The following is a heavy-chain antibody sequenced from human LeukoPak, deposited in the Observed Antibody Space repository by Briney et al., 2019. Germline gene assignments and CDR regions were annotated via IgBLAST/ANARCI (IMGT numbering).Heavy chain of an antibody. CDR3: ARARNGDSFWTN. CDR1: GYSFTNYW. D-gene: IGHD3/OR15-3a*01. V-gene: IGHV5-51*01. J-gene: IGHJ4*02. Sequence: GESLQISSKGSGYSFTNYWIGWVRPMPGKGGEWMGIIYAGGSDTRYSPSSQGQVTISADKSISTAYLQWSSLKASDTAMYYCARARNGDSFWTNWGQGTLVTVST. CDR2: IYAGGSDT.